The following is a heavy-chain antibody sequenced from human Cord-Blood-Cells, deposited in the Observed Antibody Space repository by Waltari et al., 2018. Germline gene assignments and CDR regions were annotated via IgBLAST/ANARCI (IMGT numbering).Heavy chain of an antibody. V-gene: IGHV3-23*01. Sequence: EVQLLEAGGGLVQPGGSLRLSCAASGFPFSSYAWSWVRQAPGKGREWVSAISGSGGSTYYADSVKGRFTISRDNAKNTLYLQMNSLRAEDTAVYYCAKLYNWNYYFDYWGQGTLVTVSS. J-gene: IGHJ4*02. CDR1: GFPFSSYA. D-gene: IGHD1-7*01. CDR2: ISGSGGST. CDR3: AKLYNWNYYFDY.